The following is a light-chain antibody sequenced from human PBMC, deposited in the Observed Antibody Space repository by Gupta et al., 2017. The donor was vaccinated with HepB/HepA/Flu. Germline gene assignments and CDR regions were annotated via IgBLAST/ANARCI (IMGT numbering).Light chain of an antibody. Sequence: DIVLTQPPGTLSLSPGERATLSCRASQSVSSTYLAWYQQKSGQAPRLLIYGASSRATGLPDRFSGSGSGTEFTLTISRLEPEDFAVYYCQQYGSSPLTFGQGTRLEIK. CDR1: QSVSSTY. CDR3: QQYGSSPLT. V-gene: IGKV3-20*01. J-gene: IGKJ5*01. CDR2: GAS.